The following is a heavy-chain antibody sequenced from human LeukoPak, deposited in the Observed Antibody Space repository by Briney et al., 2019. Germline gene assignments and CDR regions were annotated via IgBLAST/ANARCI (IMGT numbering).Heavy chain of an antibody. Sequence: GGSLRLSCAASGFTFSSYSMNWVRQAPGKGLEWVSAISGSGGSTYYADSVKGRFTISRDNSKNTLYLQMNSLRAEDTAVYYCAKESLIVVVPAATQHWGQGTLVTVSS. V-gene: IGHV3-23*01. CDR3: AKESLIVVVPAATQH. D-gene: IGHD2-2*01. CDR1: GFTFSSYS. J-gene: IGHJ1*01. CDR2: ISGSGGST.